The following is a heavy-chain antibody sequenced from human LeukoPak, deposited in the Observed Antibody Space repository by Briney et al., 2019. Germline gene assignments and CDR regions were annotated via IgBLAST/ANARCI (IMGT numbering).Heavy chain of an antibody. CDR3: AKDLQLWSFDY. J-gene: IGHJ4*02. V-gene: IGHV3-33*06. D-gene: IGHD5-18*01. CDR2: IWYDGSNK. Sequence: GGPLRLSCATSGFTFRSHAMHWVRQSPGKGLEWVAQIWYDGSNKYYADSVKGRFTISRDNSKNTLYLQMNSLRAEDTAVYYCAKDLQLWSFDYWGQGTLVTVSS. CDR1: GFTFRSHA.